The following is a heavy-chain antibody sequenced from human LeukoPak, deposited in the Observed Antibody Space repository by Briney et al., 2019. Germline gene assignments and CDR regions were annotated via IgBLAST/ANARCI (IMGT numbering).Heavy chain of an antibody. CDR1: GCSISSSGYY. CDR3: ARESYDSSGFDY. V-gene: IGHV4-31*03. J-gene: IGHJ4*02. CDR2: IYYSGST. Sequence: SETLSLTCTVSGCSISSSGYYWSWIRQHPGKGLEWVGYIYYSGSTYYNPSLKSRVTISVDTSKNQFSLKLSSVTAADTAVYYCARESYDSSGFDYWGQGTLVTVSS. D-gene: IGHD3-22*01.